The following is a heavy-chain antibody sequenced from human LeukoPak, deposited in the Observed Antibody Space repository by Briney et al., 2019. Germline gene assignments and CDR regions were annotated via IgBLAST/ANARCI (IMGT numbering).Heavy chain of an antibody. CDR1: GFTFSSSA. V-gene: IGHV3-23*01. CDR3: AKRALGSFYYFDY. Sequence: PGGSLRLSCVASGFTFSSSAMSWVRQAPGKGLEWVSAIGGSGGSTYYADSVKGRVTISRDNSKNTLYLQMNSLRDEDTALYYCAKRALGSFYYFDYWGQGALVPSPQ. CDR2: IGGSGGST. J-gene: IGHJ4*02.